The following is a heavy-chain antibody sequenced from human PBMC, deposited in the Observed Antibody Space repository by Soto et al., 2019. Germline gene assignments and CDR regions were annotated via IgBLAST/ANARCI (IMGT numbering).Heavy chain of an antibody. Sequence: GGSLRLSCAASGFTFSSYGMHWVRQAPGKGLEWVAVIWYDGSNKYYADSVKGRFTISRDNSKNTLYLQMNSLRAEDTAVYYCARDVYYDSSGYYYVGDAFDIWGQGTMVTVSS. J-gene: IGHJ3*02. CDR2: IWYDGSNK. D-gene: IGHD3-22*01. CDR3: ARDVYYDSSGYYYVGDAFDI. CDR1: GFTFSSYG. V-gene: IGHV3-33*01.